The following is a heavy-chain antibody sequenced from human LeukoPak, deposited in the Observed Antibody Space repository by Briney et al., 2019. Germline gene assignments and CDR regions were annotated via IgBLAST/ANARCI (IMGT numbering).Heavy chain of an antibody. J-gene: IGHJ5*02. Sequence: PSETLSLTCTVSGASITDYYWSWIRQTPEMGLEYIGYIHISGKTYNNPSLKGRVTVSLDTSQNQFSLKLTSVTAADTAAYFCARHLGEGTYPMDRWGQGILVTVSS. CDR3: ARHLGEGTYPMDR. CDR1: GASITDYY. D-gene: IGHD1-26*01. V-gene: IGHV4-59*08. CDR2: IHISGKT.